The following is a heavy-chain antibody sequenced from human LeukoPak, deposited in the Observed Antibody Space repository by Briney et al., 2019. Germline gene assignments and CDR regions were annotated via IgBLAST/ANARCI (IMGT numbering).Heavy chain of an antibody. CDR3: AELGITMIGGV. D-gene: IGHD3-10*02. V-gene: IGHV3-7*01. CDR2: IKKDGTEK. J-gene: IGHJ6*04. Sequence: GGSLRLSCAASGFTFSSYWMSWVRQAPGKGLEWVANIKKDGTEKKYVDSVKGRFTISRDNAKNSLYLQMNSLRAEDTAVYYCAELGITMIGGVWGKGTTVTISS. CDR1: GFTFSSYW.